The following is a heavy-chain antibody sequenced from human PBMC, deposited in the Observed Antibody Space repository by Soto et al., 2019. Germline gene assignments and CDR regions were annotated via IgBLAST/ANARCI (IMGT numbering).Heavy chain of an antibody. Sequence: PGGSLRLSCAASGFTFDDYAMHWVRQAPGKGLEWVSGISWNSGSIGYADSVKGRFTISRDNAKNSLYLQMNSLRAEDTALYYCARAKSYYYDSSAPFDYWGQGTLVTVSS. CDR1: GFTFDDYA. CDR2: ISWNSGSI. V-gene: IGHV3-9*01. D-gene: IGHD3-22*01. J-gene: IGHJ4*02. CDR3: ARAKSYYYDSSAPFDY.